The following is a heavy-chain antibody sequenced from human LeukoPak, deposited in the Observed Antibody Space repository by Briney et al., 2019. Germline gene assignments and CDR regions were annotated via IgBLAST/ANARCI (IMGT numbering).Heavy chain of an antibody. J-gene: IGHJ4*02. CDR3: ARDTIAAAGYSDY. CDR2: IYRGGST. Sequence: GGSLRLSCAASGFTVSNNYMSWVRQAPGKGLEWVSVIYRGGSTYYADSVKGRFTISRDNSKNRLYLQMNSLRAEDTAVYYCARDTIAAAGYSDYWGQGTLVTVSS. D-gene: IGHD6-13*01. V-gene: IGHV3-66*01. CDR1: GFTVSNNY.